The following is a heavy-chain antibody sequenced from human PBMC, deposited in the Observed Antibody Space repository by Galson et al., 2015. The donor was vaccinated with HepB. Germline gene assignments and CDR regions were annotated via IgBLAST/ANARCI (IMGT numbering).Heavy chain of an antibody. Sequence: PALVKPTQTLTLTCTFSGFSLSTSGMRVSWIRRPLGKALEWLARIDWDDDKFYSTSLKTRLTISKDTSKNQVVLTMTNMDPVDTATYYCAREIAAAGTTRVWFDPWGQGTLVTVSS. V-gene: IGHV2-70*04. CDR1: GFSLSTSGMR. CDR2: IDWDDDK. CDR3: AREIAAAGTTRVWFDP. D-gene: IGHD6-13*01. J-gene: IGHJ5*02.